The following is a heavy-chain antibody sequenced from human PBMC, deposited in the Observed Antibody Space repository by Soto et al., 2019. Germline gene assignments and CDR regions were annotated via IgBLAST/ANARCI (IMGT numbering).Heavy chain of an antibody. J-gene: IGHJ6*02. CDR2: INPNSGGT. CDR3: ARDLGITGTTPYYYGMDV. Sequence: ASVKVSCKASRYTFTGYYMHWVRQAPGQGLEWMGWINPNSGGTNYAQKFQGWVTMTRDTSISTAYMELSRLRSDDTAVYYCARDLGITGTTPYYYGMDVWGQGTTVTVS. D-gene: IGHD1-20*01. CDR1: RYTFTGYY. V-gene: IGHV1-2*04.